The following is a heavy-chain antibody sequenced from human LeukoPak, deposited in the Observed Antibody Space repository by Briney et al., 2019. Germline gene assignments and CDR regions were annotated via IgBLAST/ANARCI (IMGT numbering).Heavy chain of an antibody. V-gene: IGHV4-34*01. CDR3: ARGLTMPHDAFDI. D-gene: IGHD2/OR15-2a*01. J-gene: IGHJ3*02. Sequence: PSETLSLTCAVYGGSFSGYYWSWIRQPPGKGLEWIGEINHSGSTNYNPSLKSRVTISVDTSKNQFSLKLSSVTAADTAVYYCARGLTMPHDAFDIWGQGTMVTVSS. CDR2: INHSGST. CDR1: GGSFSGYY.